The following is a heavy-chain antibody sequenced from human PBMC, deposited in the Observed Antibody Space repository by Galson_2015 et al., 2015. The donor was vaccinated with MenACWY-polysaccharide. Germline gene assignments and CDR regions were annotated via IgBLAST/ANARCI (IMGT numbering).Heavy chain of an antibody. J-gene: IGHJ4*02. CDR2: ISWNSVNL. Sequence: SLRLSCAGSGFSFHDYALTWLRQVLGKGLEWVSSISWNSVNLDYADSVRGRFTVSRDNARNALYLQMTSLREEDTALYFCARSRGVYCDNGACYFDHWGQGTLVTVSS. D-gene: IGHD2-8*01. CDR1: GFSFHDYA. V-gene: IGHV3-9*01. CDR3: ARSRGVYCDNGACYFDH.